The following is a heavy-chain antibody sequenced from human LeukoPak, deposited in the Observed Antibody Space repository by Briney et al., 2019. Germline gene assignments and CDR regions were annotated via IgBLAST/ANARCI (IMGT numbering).Heavy chain of an antibody. V-gene: IGHV3-74*01. D-gene: IGHD3-10*01. CDR2: INSDGCST. CDR1: GFTFSSYW. Sequence: GGSLRLSCAASGFTFSSYWMHWVRQAPGKGLVWVSRINSDGCSTSYADSVKGRFTISRDNSKNTLYLQMNSLRAEDTAVYYCAKAPIYYDSGTPLSWFDPWGQGTLVTVSS. J-gene: IGHJ5*02. CDR3: AKAPIYYDSGTPLSWFDP.